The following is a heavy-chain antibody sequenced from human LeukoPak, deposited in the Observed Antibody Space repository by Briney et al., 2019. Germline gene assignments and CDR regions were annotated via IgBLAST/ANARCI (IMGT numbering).Heavy chain of an antibody. Sequence: ASVKVSCKASGYTFTSYGISWVRQAPGQGPEWMGWISAYNGNTNYAQKLQGRVTMTTDTSTSTAYMELRSLRSDDTAVYYCARGVIIGYSYGYVFDYWGQGTLVTVSS. CDR3: ARGVIIGYSYGYVFDY. V-gene: IGHV1-18*01. J-gene: IGHJ4*02. D-gene: IGHD5-18*01. CDR1: GYTFTSYG. CDR2: ISAYNGNT.